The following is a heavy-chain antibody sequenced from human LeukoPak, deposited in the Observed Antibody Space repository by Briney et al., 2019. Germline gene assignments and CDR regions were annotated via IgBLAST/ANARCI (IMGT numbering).Heavy chain of an antibody. CDR1: GFTFSSYS. CDR2: ISSSSSYI. Sequence: GGSLRLSCAASGFTFSSYSMNWVRQAPGKGLEWVSSISSSSSYIYYADSVKGRFTISRDNAKNSLYLQMNSLRAEDTAVYYCARDRPYSGSHGGDYSGQGTLVTVSS. D-gene: IGHD1-26*01. V-gene: IGHV3-21*04. J-gene: IGHJ4*02. CDR3: ARDRPYSGSHGGDY.